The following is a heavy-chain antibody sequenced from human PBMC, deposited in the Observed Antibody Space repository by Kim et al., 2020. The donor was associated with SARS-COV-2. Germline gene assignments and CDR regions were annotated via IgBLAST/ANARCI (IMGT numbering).Heavy chain of an antibody. D-gene: IGHD3-3*01. Sequence: GALRLSCAASGFTFSSYGMHWVRQAPGKGLEWVAVISYDGSNKYYADSVKGRFTISRDNSKNTLYLQMNSLRAEDTAVYYCAKTYYDFWSGPDYWGQGT. J-gene: IGHJ4*02. CDR3: AKTYYDFWSGPDY. V-gene: IGHV3-30*18. CDR2: ISYDGSNK. CDR1: GFTFSSYG.